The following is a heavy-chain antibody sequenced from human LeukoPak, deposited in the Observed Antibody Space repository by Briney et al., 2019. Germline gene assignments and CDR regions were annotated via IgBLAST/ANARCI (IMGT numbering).Heavy chain of an antibody. CDR3: ACSRITIFGVVTEKYEGYYMDV. CDR2: ISSSGSTI. CDR1: GFTFSDYY. V-gene: IGHV3-11*04. Sequence: GGSLRLSCAASGFTFSDYYMSWIRQAPGKGLEWVSYISSSGSTIYYADSVKGGFTISRDNAKNSLYLQMNSLRAEDTAVYYCACSRITIFGVVTEKYEGYYMDVWGKGTTVTVSS. D-gene: IGHD3-3*01. J-gene: IGHJ6*03.